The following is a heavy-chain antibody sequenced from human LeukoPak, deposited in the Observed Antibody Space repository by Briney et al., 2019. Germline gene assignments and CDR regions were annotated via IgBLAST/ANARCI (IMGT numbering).Heavy chain of an antibody. CDR2: IWYDGSNK. CDR3: ARAGEGYGHVRDFDY. V-gene: IGHV3-33*01. CDR1: GFTFSSYG. D-gene: IGHD5-18*01. Sequence: GGSLRLSCAASGFTFSSYGMHWVRQAPGKGLEWVAVIWYDGSNKYYADSVKGRFTISRDNSKNTLYLQMNSLRAEDTAVYYCARAGEGYGHVRDFDYWGQGTLVTVSS. J-gene: IGHJ4*02.